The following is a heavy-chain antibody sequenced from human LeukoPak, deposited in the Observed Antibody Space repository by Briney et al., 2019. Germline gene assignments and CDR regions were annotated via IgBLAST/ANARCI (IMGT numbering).Heavy chain of an antibody. Sequence: PSETLCLTCTVSGGSISSYYWSWIRQPPGKGLEWIGYIYYSGSTNYNPSLKSRVTISVDTSKNQFSLKLSSVTAADTAVYYCARSNWAHDAFDIWGQGTMVTVSS. J-gene: IGHJ3*02. CDR1: GGSISSYY. CDR2: IYYSGST. D-gene: IGHD1-1*01. V-gene: IGHV4-59*01. CDR3: ARSNWAHDAFDI.